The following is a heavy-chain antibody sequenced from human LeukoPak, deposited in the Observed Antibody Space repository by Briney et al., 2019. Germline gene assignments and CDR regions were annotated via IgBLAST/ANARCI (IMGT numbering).Heavy chain of an antibody. J-gene: IGHJ4*02. Sequence: PSETLSLTCTVSGGSISSYYWSWIRRPPGKGLEWIGYIYYSGSTNYNPSLKSRVTISVDTSKNQFSLKLSSVTAADTAVYCCARHDGDYDILTGYYKRGGFDYWGQGTLVTVSS. CDR1: GGSISSYY. V-gene: IGHV4-59*08. D-gene: IGHD3-9*01. CDR3: ARHDGDYDILTGYYKRGGFDY. CDR2: IYYSGST.